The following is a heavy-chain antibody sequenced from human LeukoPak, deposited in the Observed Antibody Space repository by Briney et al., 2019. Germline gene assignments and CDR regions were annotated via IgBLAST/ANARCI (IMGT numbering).Heavy chain of an antibody. J-gene: IGHJ4*02. D-gene: IGHD3-22*01. CDR3: ARVANYYDSSGTFDY. CDR2: IKQDGSEK. V-gene: IGHV3-7*01. CDR1: GFTFSSYW. Sequence: GGSLRLSCAASGFTFSSYWMSWVRQAPGKGLEWVANIKQDGSEKYYVDSVKGRFTISRDNAKNSLYLQMNSLRAEDTAVYYCARVANYYDSSGTFDYWGQGTLVTVSS.